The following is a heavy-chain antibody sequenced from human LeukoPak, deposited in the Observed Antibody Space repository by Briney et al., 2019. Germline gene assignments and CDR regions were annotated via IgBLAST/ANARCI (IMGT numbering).Heavy chain of an antibody. CDR3: ARVDSSGWFYFDY. J-gene: IGHJ4*01. CDR1: GFTFSSYA. Sequence: PGGSLRLSCAASGFTFSSYAMHWVRQAPGKGLEWVAVISYDGSNKYYADSVKGRFTISRDNSKNTLYLQMNSLRAEDTAVYYCARVDSSGWFYFDYWGHGTLVTVSS. V-gene: IGHV3-30-3*01. CDR2: ISYDGSNK. D-gene: IGHD6-19*01.